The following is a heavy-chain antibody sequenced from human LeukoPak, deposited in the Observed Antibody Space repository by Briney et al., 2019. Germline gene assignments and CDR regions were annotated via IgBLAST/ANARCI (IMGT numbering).Heavy chain of an antibody. CDR3: ARVAMYYYDSSGYSSAFDI. J-gene: IGHJ3*02. V-gene: IGHV3-21*01. D-gene: IGHD3-22*01. Sequence: GGSLRLSCAASGFTLSSYAMSWVRQAPGKGLEWVSSISSSNSYIFYADSVKGRFTISRDNAMNSLYLQMNSLRAEDTAVYYCARVAMYYYDSSGYSSAFDIWGQGTMVTVSS. CDR1: GFTLSSYA. CDR2: ISSSNSYI.